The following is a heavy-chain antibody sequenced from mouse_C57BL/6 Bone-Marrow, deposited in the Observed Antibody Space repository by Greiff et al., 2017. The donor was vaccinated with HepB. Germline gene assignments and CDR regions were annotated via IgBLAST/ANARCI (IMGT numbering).Heavy chain of an antibody. CDR2: INPSNGGT. CDR3: AREGYGYDPYAMDY. V-gene: IGHV1-53*01. Sequence: QVQLKQPGAELVKPGASVKLSCKASGYTFTSYWMHWVKQRPGQGLEWIGNINPSNGGTNYNEKFKSKATLTVDKSSSTAYMQLSSLTSEDSAVYYCAREGYGYDPYAMDYWGQGTSVTVSS. D-gene: IGHD2-2*01. CDR1: GYTFTSYW. J-gene: IGHJ4*01.